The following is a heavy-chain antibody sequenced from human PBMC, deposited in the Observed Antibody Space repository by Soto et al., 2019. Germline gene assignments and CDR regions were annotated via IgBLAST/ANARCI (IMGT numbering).Heavy chain of an antibody. CDR2: IYYSGST. CDR3: AGTPNYYYDSSGYFDY. D-gene: IGHD3-22*01. V-gene: IGHV4-30-4*01. J-gene: IGHJ4*02. CDR1: GGSISSGDYY. Sequence: SETLSLTCTVSGGSISSGDYYWSWIHQPPGKGLEWIGYIYYSGSTYYNPSLKSRVTISVDTSKNQFSLKLSSVTAADTAVYYCAGTPNYYYDSSGYFDYWGQGTLVTVS.